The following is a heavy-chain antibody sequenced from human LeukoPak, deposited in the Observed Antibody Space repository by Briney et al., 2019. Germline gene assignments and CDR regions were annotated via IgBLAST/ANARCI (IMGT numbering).Heavy chain of an antibody. Sequence: GGSLRLSCAASGFTFDDYAMHWVRQGPGKGLEWVSGISWNSGSIGYADSVKGRFTISRDNAKNSLYLQMNSLRAEDTAVYYCARSGNTGRNWYFDLWGRGTLVTVSS. J-gene: IGHJ2*01. D-gene: IGHD3-10*01. CDR1: GFTFDDYA. V-gene: IGHV3-9*01. CDR2: ISWNSGSI. CDR3: ARSGNTGRNWYFDL.